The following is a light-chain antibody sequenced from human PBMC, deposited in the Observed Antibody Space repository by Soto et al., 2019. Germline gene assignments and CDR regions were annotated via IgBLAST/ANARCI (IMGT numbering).Light chain of an antibody. J-gene: IGLJ2*01. V-gene: IGLV1-51*02. CDR2: ENN. Sequence: QSVLTQPPSVSAAPGQKVTISCFGSSSNIGNNYVSWYQQLPGTAPKLLIYENNKRPSGIPDRFSGSKSGTSATLGVTGLQTGDEADYYCGTLDSSLSGVVFGGGTKVTVL. CDR1: SSNIGNNY. CDR3: GTLDSSLSGVV.